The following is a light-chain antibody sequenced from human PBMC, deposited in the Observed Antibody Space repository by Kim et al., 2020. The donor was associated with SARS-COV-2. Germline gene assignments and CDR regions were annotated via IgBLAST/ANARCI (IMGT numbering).Light chain of an antibody. CDR2: GAS. V-gene: IGKV3-20*01. CDR3: QQYANSPLT. Sequence: EIVLTQSPGTLSLSPGERATLSCRASQSVSSSNLAWYQQKPGQAPRLLIYGASNRATGIPDRFSGSGSGTDFTLTISRLEPEDFAVYYCQQYANSPLTFGGGTKVDIK. J-gene: IGKJ4*01. CDR1: QSVSSSN.